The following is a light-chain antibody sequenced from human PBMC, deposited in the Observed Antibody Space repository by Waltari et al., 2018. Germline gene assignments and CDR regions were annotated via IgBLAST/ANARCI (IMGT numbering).Light chain of an antibody. V-gene: IGKV3D-15*01. CDR1: QSVSSN. CDR2: GAS. Sequence: EIVMTQSPATLSVSPGDRATRSCRASQSVSSNLAWYQQKPGQAPRLLIYGASTRATGIPARFSGTGSGTEFTLTISSLQSEDFAVYYCQQYNNWPPLFTFGPGTKVDMK. J-gene: IGKJ3*01. CDR3: QQYNNWPPLFT.